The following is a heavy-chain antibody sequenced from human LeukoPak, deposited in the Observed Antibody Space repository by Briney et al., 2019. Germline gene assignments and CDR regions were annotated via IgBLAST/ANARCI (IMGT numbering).Heavy chain of an antibody. D-gene: IGHD3-9*01. V-gene: IGHV4-59*01. Sequence: NPSETLSLTCTVSGGSISNYYWSWIRQPPGKGLEWIGYIYYSGSTNYNPSLKSRVTMSVDTSKNQFSLKLSSVTAADTAVYYCAKEAVLRYFDWLSKYYFDYWGQGTLVTVSS. CDR2: IYYSGST. CDR3: AKEAVLRYFDWLSKYYFDY. J-gene: IGHJ4*02. CDR1: GGSISNYY.